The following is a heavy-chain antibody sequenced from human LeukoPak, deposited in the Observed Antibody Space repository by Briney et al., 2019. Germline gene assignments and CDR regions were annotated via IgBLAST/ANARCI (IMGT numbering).Heavy chain of an antibody. V-gene: IGHV3-7*03. CDR3: ARDLLGMRDY. CDR2: IKRDGSEK. CDR1: GFTFNSYW. Sequence: GRSLRLSCAASGFTFNSYWMNWVRQAPGKGLEWVANIKRDGSEKYYVDSVKGRFTISRDNAKNSLGLQMNSLRAEDTAVYYCARDLLGMRDYWGQGTLVTVSS. D-gene: IGHD7-27*01. J-gene: IGHJ4*02.